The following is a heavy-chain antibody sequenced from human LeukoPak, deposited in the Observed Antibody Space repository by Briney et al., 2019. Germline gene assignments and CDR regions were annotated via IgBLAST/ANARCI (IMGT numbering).Heavy chain of an antibody. Sequence: ASVKVSCKASGYTFTGYYMHWVRQAPGQGLEWMGWINTNSGGTNYAQKFQGRVTMTRDTSISTVYMELSRLRSDDTAVYYCASLYDSSDHFDYWGQGTLVTVSS. V-gene: IGHV1-2*02. CDR3: ASLYDSSDHFDY. CDR2: INTNSGGT. J-gene: IGHJ4*02. CDR1: GYTFTGYY. D-gene: IGHD3-22*01.